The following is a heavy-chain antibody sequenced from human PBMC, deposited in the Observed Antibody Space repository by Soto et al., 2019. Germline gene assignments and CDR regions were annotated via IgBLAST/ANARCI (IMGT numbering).Heavy chain of an antibody. V-gene: IGHV1-2*02. CDR2: INPNSGGT. Sequence: ASVKVSCKASGYTFTGYYMHWVRQAPGQGLEWMGWINPNSGGTSYAQKFQGRVTMTRDTSISTSYMELSSLRADDTAVYFCVRGMNPLFGGQGTLVTVSS. CDR1: GYTFTGYY. J-gene: IGHJ4*01. CDR3: VRGMNPLF.